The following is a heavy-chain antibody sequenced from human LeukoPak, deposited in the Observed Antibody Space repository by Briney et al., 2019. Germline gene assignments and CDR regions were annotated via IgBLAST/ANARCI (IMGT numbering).Heavy chain of an antibody. CDR2: ISSSSSTI. V-gene: IGHV3-48*01. CDR1: GFTFSSYS. J-gene: IGHJ3*02. Sequence: GGSLILSCAASGFTFSSYSMNWVRHAPGKGLQWVSYISSSSSTIYYADSVKGRFTISKDNATNSLYMKMNSLRAEDTAVYYCARVLLWFGDFSVKAFDIWGQGTMVTVSS. D-gene: IGHD3-10*01. CDR3: ARVLLWFGDFSVKAFDI.